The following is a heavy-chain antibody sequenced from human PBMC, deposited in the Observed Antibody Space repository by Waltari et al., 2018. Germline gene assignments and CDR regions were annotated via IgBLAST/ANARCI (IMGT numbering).Heavy chain of an antibody. D-gene: IGHD2-21*02. Sequence: QVQLVQSGAEVKKPGASVKVSCKPSGYTFTNYAIHWVRQAPGQRLEWMGWINAGNGYTKYSQKFQGRVTITRDTSASTAYMELSSLRSKDTAVYYCARGPPGDPFDYWGQGTLVTVSS. CDR3: ARGPPGDPFDY. V-gene: IGHV1-3*01. CDR2: INAGNGYT. J-gene: IGHJ4*02. CDR1: GYTFTNYA.